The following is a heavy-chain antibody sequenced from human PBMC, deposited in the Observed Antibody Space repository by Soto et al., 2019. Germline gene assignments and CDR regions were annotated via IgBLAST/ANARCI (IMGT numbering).Heavy chain of an antibody. V-gene: IGHV3-23*01. CDR3: AKDLKYNWNYGA. J-gene: IGHJ5*02. Sequence: EVQLLESGGGLVQPGGSLRLSCAASGFTFSSYAMSWVRQAPGKGLEWVSAISGSGGSTYYADSVKGRFTISRDNSKNTLYLQMKSLRAGDTAVYYCAKDLKYNWNYGAWGQGTLVTVSS. CDR2: ISGSGGST. CDR1: GFTFSSYA. D-gene: IGHD1-7*01.